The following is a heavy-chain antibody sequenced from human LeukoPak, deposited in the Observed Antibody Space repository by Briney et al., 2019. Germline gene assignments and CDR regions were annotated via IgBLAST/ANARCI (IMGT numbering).Heavy chain of an antibody. V-gene: IGHV3-23*01. CDR3: ARDRIVGATKAQDDY. CDR1: GFTFSSYA. Sequence: GGSLRLSCAASGFTFSSYAMSWVRQAPGKGLEWVSAISNSGSNTYYADSVKGRFTISRDNSKNSLYLQMNSLRAEDTAVYYCARDRIVGATKAQDDYWGQGTLVTVSS. J-gene: IGHJ4*02. CDR2: ISNSGSNT. D-gene: IGHD1-26*01.